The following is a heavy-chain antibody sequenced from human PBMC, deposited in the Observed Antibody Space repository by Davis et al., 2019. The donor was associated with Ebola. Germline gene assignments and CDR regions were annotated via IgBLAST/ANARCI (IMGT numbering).Heavy chain of an antibody. CDR1: GGSISSGDYY. CDR3: AGHPSKYFYGSGSYYTVGEYYFDY. CDR2: IYYSGST. J-gene: IGHJ4*02. Sequence: SETLSLTCTVSGGSISSGDYYWSWIRQPPGKGLEWIGSIYYSGSTYYNPSLKSRVTISVDTSKNQFSLKLSSVTAADTAVYFCAGHPSKYFYGSGSYYTVGEYYFDYWGQGALVTVSS. V-gene: IGHV4-39*01. D-gene: IGHD3-10*01.